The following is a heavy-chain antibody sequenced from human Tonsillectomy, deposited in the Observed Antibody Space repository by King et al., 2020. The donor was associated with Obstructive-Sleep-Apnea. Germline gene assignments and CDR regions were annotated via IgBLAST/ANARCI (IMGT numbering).Heavy chain of an antibody. Sequence: QLQESGPGLVKPSETLSLTCTVSGYSISSGYYWGWIRQPPGKGLEWIGSIYHSGSTYYNPSLKSRVTISVDTSKNQFSLKLSSVTAADTAVYYCARAHYYDSSGYYLPYFDYWGQGTLVTVSS. CDR3: ARAHYYDSSGYYLPYFDY. CDR1: GYSISSGYY. J-gene: IGHJ4*02. D-gene: IGHD3-22*01. CDR2: IYHSGST. V-gene: IGHV4-38-2*02.